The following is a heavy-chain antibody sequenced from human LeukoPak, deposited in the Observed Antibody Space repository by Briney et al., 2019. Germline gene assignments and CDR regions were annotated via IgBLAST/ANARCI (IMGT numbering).Heavy chain of an antibody. CDR1: GFTFSNSA. CDR2: LSGSGITT. V-gene: IGHV3-21*01. J-gene: IGHJ6*02. CDR3: ARRSVEDGVEY. D-gene: IGHD2-8*01. Sequence: PGGSLRLSCAASGFTFSNSAMSWVRQAPGKGLEWVSTLSGSGITTYYADSVKGRFTISRDNAKNSLYLQMNSLRAEDTAVYYCARRSVEDGVEYWGQGTTVTVSS.